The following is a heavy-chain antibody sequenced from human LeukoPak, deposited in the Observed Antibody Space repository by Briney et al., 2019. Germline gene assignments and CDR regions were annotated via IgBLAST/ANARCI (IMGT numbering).Heavy chain of an antibody. Sequence: SETLSLTCTVSGYSISSGYYWGWIWQPPGKGLEWIGRIYYNGHTYYNPSLKSRVTISVDTSKNQFSLKLSSVTAADTAVYYCARGGVGAGYDAFDIWGQGTVVTVS. J-gene: IGHJ3*02. V-gene: IGHV4-38-2*02. CDR2: IYYNGHT. D-gene: IGHD1-26*01. CDR1: GYSISSGYY. CDR3: ARGGVGAGYDAFDI.